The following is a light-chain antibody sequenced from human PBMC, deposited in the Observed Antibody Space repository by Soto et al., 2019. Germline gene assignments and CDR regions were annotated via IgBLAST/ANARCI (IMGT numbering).Light chain of an antibody. V-gene: IGKV1-33*01. CDR3: EQDNNWPIT. Sequence: DIQMTQSPSSLSASVGDRVTITCQASQAINNDLTWYQQNPGHPPKLLIYGASILETGVPSRFSGSGSGTEFTLTISSLQSEDFAVYYCEQDNNWPITVGGGTKVDIK. J-gene: IGKJ4*01. CDR2: GAS. CDR1: QAINND.